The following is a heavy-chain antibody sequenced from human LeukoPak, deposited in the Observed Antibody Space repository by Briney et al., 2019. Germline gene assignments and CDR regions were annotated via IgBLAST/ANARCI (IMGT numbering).Heavy chain of an antibody. CDR3: VKDGRLQFGDDN. Sequence: PGGSLRLSCVASGFTFSSYGMHWVRQAPGKGLEWVAFIHYDASIDYYTDFVKGRFTISRDNYKHTVYLQMNSLRIEDTAVYYCVKDGRLQFGDDNWGQGIPVAVSS. D-gene: IGHD3-10*01. CDR1: GFTFSSYG. CDR2: IHYDASID. J-gene: IGHJ4*02. V-gene: IGHV3-30*02.